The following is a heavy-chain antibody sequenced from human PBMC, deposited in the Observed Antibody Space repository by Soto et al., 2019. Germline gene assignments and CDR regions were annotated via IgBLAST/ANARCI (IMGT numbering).Heavy chain of an antibody. Sequence: GGSLRLSCAASGFTFSSYAMHWVRQAPGKGLEWVAVISYDGSNKYYADSVKGRFTISRDNSKNTLYLQMNSLRAEDTAVYYCAKSLDQTGAARSLYHYGMDVWGQGTTVTVSS. J-gene: IGHJ6*02. CDR2: ISYDGSNK. CDR3: AKSLDQTGAARSLYHYGMDV. V-gene: IGHV3-30-3*02. D-gene: IGHD6-6*01. CDR1: GFTFSSYA.